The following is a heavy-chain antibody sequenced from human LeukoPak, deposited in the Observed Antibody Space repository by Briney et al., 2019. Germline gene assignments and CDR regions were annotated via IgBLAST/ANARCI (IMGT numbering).Heavy chain of an antibody. J-gene: IGHJ4*02. V-gene: IGHV3-7*05. CDR3: ARHGASCFDY. CDR2: IKEDGSDT. D-gene: IGHD3-16*01. CDR1: GFTFSSRW. Sequence: GGSLRLSCAASGFTFSSRWMGWVRQAQGKGLEWVANIKEDGSDTYYVGSVKGRFTISRDNANNSLYLQMNSVRAEDTALYYCARHGASCFDYWGQGALVTVSS.